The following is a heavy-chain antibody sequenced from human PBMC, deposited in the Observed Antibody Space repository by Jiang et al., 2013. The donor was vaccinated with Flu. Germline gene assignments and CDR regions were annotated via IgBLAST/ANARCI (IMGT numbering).Heavy chain of an antibody. CDR2: VYYSGST. V-gene: IGHV4-39*01. CDR3: ARHLSTDPNWYFDV. D-gene: IGHD5/OR15-5a*01. J-gene: IGHJ2*01. Sequence: PGLVKPSETLSLTCTVSSGSISSSRDYWGWIRQPPAKGLEWIGSVYYSGSTHNPSLKSRVTISVDTSKNQFSLKLTSVTAADTAVYYCARHLSTDPNWYFDVWGRGTLVTVSS. CDR1: SGSISSSRDY.